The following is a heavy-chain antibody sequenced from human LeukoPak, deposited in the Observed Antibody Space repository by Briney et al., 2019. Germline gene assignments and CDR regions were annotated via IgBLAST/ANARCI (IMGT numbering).Heavy chain of an antibody. CDR2: IYTSGST. CDR3: AGIYDYGDAPDQVRAFDI. J-gene: IGHJ3*02. D-gene: IGHD4-17*01. Sequence: SETLSLTCTVSGGSISSGSYYWSWIRQPAGKGLEWIGRIYTSGSTNYNPSLKSRVTISVDTSKNQFSLKLSSVTAADTAVYYCAGIYDYGDAPDQVRAFDIWGQGTMVTVSS. CDR1: GGSISSGSYY. V-gene: IGHV4-61*02.